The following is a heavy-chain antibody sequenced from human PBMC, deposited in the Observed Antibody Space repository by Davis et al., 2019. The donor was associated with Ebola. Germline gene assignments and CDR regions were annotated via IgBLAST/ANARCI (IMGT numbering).Heavy chain of an antibody. Sequence: GESLKIPCIASGFSFGTYAMSWVRQAPGKGLEWVSSISGSGFSTFYADSVKGRFTISRDNSKNTLYLQMNSLRAEGTALYYCAKRPAAGDSWGQGTLVTVSS. CDR1: GFSFGTYA. CDR2: ISGSGFST. J-gene: IGHJ4*02. D-gene: IGHD6-13*01. CDR3: AKRPAAGDS. V-gene: IGHV3-23*01.